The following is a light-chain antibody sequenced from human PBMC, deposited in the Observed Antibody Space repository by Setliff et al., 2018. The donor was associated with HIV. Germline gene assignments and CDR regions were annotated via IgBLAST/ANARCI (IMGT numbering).Light chain of an antibody. CDR1: SSDIGAYNY. J-gene: IGLJ1*01. CDR3: YSYTAGTSYV. V-gene: IGLV2-14*03. Sequence: QSVLAQSASVSGSPGQSSTISCTGTSSDIGAYNYVSWYQQYPGKAPKLVIYDVTIRPSGVSNRFSGSKSGNTASLTISGLQAEDEGDYYCYSYTAGTSYVFGGGTKVTVL. CDR2: DVT.